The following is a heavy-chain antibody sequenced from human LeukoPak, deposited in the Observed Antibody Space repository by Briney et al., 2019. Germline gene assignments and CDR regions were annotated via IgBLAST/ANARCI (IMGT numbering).Heavy chain of an antibody. D-gene: IGHD5-18*01. CDR2: ISGSGGST. J-gene: IGHJ6*02. V-gene: IGHV3-23*01. CDR1: GFTFSSYA. Sequence: GGSLRLSCAASGFTFSSYAMSWVRQAPGKGLEWVSAISGSGGSTYYADSVKGRFTISRDNSKNTLYLQMNSLRAEDTAVYYCARDIRLPNYYYYGMDVWGQGTTVTVSS. CDR3: ARDIRLPNYYYYGMDV.